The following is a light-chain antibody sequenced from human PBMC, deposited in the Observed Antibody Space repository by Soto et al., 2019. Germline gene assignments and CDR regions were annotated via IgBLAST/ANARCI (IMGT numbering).Light chain of an antibody. CDR3: QQYGSSPKT. Sequence: EIVLTQSPGTLSLCPGERATLSCRASQSVSSSYVAWYQQKPGQAPRLLIYGASSRATGIPDRFSGSGSGTDFTLTISRLEPADFAVYYCQQYGSSPKTFGQGTKVEIK. CDR1: QSVSSSY. J-gene: IGKJ1*01. V-gene: IGKV3-20*01. CDR2: GAS.